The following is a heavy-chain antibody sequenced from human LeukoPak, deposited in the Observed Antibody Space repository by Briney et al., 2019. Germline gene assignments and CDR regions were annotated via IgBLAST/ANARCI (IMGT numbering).Heavy chain of an antibody. CDR2: ISSSSSTI. J-gene: IGHJ4*02. CDR1: GFTFSSYS. V-gene: IGHV3-48*01. Sequence: GGSLRLSCAASGFTFSSYSMNWVRQAPGKGLEWVSYISSSSSTIYYADSVKGRFTISRDNAKNSLYLQMNSLRAEDTAVYYCARAHGDYYDSSGYYWGQGTLVTVPS. D-gene: IGHD3-22*01. CDR3: ARAHGDYYDSSGYY.